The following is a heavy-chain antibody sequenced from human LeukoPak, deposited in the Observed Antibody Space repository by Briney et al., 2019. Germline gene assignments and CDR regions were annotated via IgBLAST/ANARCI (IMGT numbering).Heavy chain of an antibody. CDR3: ARGLAAAGSYYYYYYMDV. J-gene: IGHJ6*03. CDR2: IIPIFGTA. D-gene: IGHD6-13*01. V-gene: IGHV1-69*13. Sequence: ASVKVSCKASGGTFSSYAISWVRQAPGQGLEWMGGIIPIFGTANYAQKFQGRVTITADESTSTAYMELSSLRSEDTAVYYCARGLAAAGSYYYYYYMDVWGKGTTVTISS. CDR1: GGTFSSYA.